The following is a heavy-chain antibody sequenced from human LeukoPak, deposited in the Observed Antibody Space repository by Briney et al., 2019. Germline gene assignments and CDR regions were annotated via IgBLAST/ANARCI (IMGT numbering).Heavy chain of an antibody. D-gene: IGHD2-2*01. CDR2: IKQDGSEK. J-gene: IGHJ4*02. V-gene: IGHV3-7*01. Sequence: GGSLRLSCAASGFTFSSYWMSWVRQAPGKGLEWVANIKQDGSEKYYVDSVKGRFTISRDNAKNSLSLQMNSLRTEDTAVYYCASFQNQPLSTFDWGQGTLVTVSS. CDR1: GFTFSSYW. CDR3: ASFQNQPLSTFD.